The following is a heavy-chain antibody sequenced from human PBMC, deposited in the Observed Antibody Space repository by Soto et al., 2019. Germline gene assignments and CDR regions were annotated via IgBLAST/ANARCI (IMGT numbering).Heavy chain of an antibody. J-gene: IGHJ5*02. D-gene: IGHD2-2*01. Sequence: SVKVSCKASGCTFSSYAISWVRQAPGQGLEWMGGIIPIFGTANYAQKFQGRVTITADESTSTAYMELSSLRSEDTAVYYCAGYCSSTSCYHFDWFEPLGQGTWVIVSS. CDR2: IIPIFGTA. CDR1: GCTFSSYA. V-gene: IGHV1-69*13. CDR3: AGYCSSTSCYHFDWFEP.